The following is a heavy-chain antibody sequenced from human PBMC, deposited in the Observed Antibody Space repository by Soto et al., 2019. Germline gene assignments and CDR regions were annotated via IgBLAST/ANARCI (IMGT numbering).Heavy chain of an antibody. CDR1: EGYSIDRGGC. CDR3: ARTKGHSSGWAL. CDR2: IYYSGST. V-gene: IGHV4-61*08. J-gene: IGHJ4*02. Sequence: SVAEGYSIDRGGCWSRKKQPPGKGLEWIGYIYYSGSTNYNPSLKSRVTISVDTSKNQFSLKLSSVTAADTAVYYCARTKGHSSGWALRGQGT. D-gene: IGHD6-19*01.